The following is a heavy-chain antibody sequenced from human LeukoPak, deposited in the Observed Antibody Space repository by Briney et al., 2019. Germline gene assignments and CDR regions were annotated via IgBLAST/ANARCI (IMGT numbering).Heavy chain of an antibody. CDR2: IYTSGST. V-gene: IGHV4-61*02. CDR1: GGSISSGSYY. J-gene: IGHJ3*02. CDR3: AREGMYYYDSSGPKDAFDI. D-gene: IGHD3-22*01. Sequence: SETLSLTCTVSGGSISSGSYYWSWIRQPAGKGLEWIGRIYTSGSTNYNPSLKSRVTISVDTSKNQFSLKLSSVTAADTAVYYCAREGMYYYDSSGPKDAFDIWGQGTMVTVSS.